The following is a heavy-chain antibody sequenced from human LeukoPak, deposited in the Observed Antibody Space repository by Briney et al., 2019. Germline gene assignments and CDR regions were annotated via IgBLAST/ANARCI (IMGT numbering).Heavy chain of an antibody. J-gene: IGHJ4*02. CDR2: IYYSGIT. D-gene: IGHD6-6*01. Sequence: SETLSLTCTVSGGSISSYYWTWIRQPPGKGLEWIGYIYYSGITNYNPSLKSRVTISVDTSKNQFSLKLTSVTAADTAMYYCARSDSSSLPSDYWGQGILVTVSS. CDR3: ARSDSSSLPSDY. V-gene: IGHV4-59*01. CDR1: GGSISSYY.